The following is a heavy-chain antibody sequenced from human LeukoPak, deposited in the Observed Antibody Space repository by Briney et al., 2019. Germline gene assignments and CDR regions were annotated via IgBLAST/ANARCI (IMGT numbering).Heavy chain of an antibody. CDR1: GGSISSYY. CDR2: IYTSGST. CDR3: ARLAPTSYYDSSGYWNDY. V-gene: IGHV4-4*07. Sequence: PSETLSLTCTVSGGSISSYYWSWIRQPAGKGLEWIGRIYTSGSTNYNPSLKSRVTMSVDTSKNQFSLKLSSVTAADTAVYYCARLAPTSYYDSSGYWNDYWGQGTLVTVSS. D-gene: IGHD3-22*01. J-gene: IGHJ4*02.